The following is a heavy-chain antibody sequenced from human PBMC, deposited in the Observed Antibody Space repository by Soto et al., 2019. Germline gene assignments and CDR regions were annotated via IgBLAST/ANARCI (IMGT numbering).Heavy chain of an antibody. CDR1: GFTFDDYA. Sequence: EVQLVESGGGLVQPGRSLRLSCAASGFTFDDYAMHWVRQAPGKGLEWVSGISWNSGSIGYADSVKGRFTISRDNAKNSLYLQMNSLRAEDTALYYCAKDIGVTTVTMGAGGAFDTWGQGTMVTVSS. CDR2: ISWNSGSI. CDR3: AKDIGVTTVTMGAGGAFDT. J-gene: IGHJ3*02. D-gene: IGHD4-17*01. V-gene: IGHV3-9*01.